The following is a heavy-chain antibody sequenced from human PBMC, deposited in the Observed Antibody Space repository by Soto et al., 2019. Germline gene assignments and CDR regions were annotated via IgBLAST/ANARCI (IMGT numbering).Heavy chain of an antibody. D-gene: IGHD2-2*01. Sequence: QLHLMQSGAEVKQPGSSVRVSCKASGGTFGNSAISWLRLAPGQRLEWIGGINPFFVTVTNNSAENFQGRVTITAAESRHTASPDFRGLTSEDTAVYFCAREGGDIPGLGWFDPWGQGTPVFVSS. J-gene: IGHJ5*02. CDR2: INPFFVTVTN. V-gene: IGHV1-69*12. CDR1: GGTFGNSA. CDR3: AREGGDIPGLGWFDP.